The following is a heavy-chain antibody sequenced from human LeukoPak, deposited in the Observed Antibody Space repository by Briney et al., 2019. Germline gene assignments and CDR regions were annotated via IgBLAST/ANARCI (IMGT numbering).Heavy chain of an antibody. J-gene: IGHJ4*02. CDR1: GFTFSSYS. D-gene: IGHD4-17*01. CDR3: ARDRRWNGDYNGSDY. CDR2: ISSSSSYI. Sequence: GGSLRLSCAASGFTFSSYSMNWVRQAPGKGLEWVSSISSSSSYIYYADSVKGRFTISRDNAKNSLYLQMNSLRAEDTAVYYCARDRRWNGDYNGSDYWGQGTLVTVSS. V-gene: IGHV3-21*01.